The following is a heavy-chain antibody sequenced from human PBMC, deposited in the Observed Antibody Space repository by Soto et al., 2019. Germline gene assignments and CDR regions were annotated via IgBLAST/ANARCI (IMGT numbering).Heavy chain of an antibody. CDR3: AKEVSIAARSDYYYGMDV. CDR2: ISWDGGST. Sequence: GGSLRLSCAASGFTFDDYTMHWVRQAPGKGLEWVSLISWDGGSTYYADPVKGRFTISRDNSKNSLYLQMNSLRTEDTALYYCAKEVSIAARSDYYYGMDVWGQGTMVTV. J-gene: IGHJ6*02. V-gene: IGHV3-43*01. CDR1: GFTFDDYT. D-gene: IGHD6-6*01.